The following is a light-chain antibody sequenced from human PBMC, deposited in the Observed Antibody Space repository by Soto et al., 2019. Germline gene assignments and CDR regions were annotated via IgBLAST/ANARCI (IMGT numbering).Light chain of an antibody. Sequence: QSALTQPASVSGSPGQSITISCTGTSGDVGGYNDVSWYQQHPGKAPELTIYEVSNRPAGVSNRFSGSKSGNTASLTISGLQAEDEADYYCSSYTTNSPYVFGTGTKVTVL. V-gene: IGLV2-14*01. CDR3: SSYTTNSPYV. J-gene: IGLJ1*01. CDR1: SGDVGGYND. CDR2: EVS.